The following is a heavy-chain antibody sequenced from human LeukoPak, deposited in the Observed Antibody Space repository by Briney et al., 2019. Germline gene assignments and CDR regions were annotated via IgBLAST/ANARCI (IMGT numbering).Heavy chain of an antibody. CDR3: ARDLADYDYVWGSYREGYYFDY. V-gene: IGHV3-21*01. Sequence: GGSLRLSCAASGLTFSSYSMNWVRQAPGKGLEWVSSISSSSSYIYYADSVKGRFTISRDNAKNSLYLQMNRLRAEETAVYSCARDLADYDYVWGSYREGYYFDYWGQGTLVTVSS. J-gene: IGHJ4*02. D-gene: IGHD3-16*02. CDR2: ISSSSSYI. CDR1: GLTFSSYS.